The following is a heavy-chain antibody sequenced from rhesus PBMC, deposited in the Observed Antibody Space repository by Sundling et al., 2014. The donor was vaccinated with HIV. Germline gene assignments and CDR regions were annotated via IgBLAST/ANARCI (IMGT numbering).Heavy chain of an antibody. CDR1: GFSLSTSGMG. CDR2: IYWDDDK. CDR3: ARIIADIVVVVSASFYDAFDF. Sequence: QVTLKESGPALVKPTQTLTLTCTFSGFSLSTSGMGVGWIRQPPGKTLEWLAHIYWDDDKHYSTSLKNKLTISKDTSKNQVVLTMTNMDPVDTATYYCARIIADIVVVVSASFYDAFDFWGQGLRVTVSS. J-gene: IGHJ3*01. D-gene: IGHD2-8*01. V-gene: IGHV2S1*01.